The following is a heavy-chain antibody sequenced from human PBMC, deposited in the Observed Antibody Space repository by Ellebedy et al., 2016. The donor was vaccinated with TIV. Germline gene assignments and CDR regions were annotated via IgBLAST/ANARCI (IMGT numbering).Heavy chain of an antibody. Sequence: ASVKVSCRASGYTFTTYHMHWVRQAPGQGPEWMGIINPRGGSTSYAQKFQGRVTMTRDTSTSTVYMELSSLRSEDTAVYYCARGVSYGLEYWGQGTLVTVSS. CDR1: GYTFTTYH. V-gene: IGHV1-46*01. J-gene: IGHJ4*02. D-gene: IGHD5-18*01. CDR2: INPRGGST. CDR3: ARGVSYGLEY.